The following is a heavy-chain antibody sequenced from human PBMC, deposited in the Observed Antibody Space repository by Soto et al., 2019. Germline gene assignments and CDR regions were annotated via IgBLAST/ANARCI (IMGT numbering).Heavy chain of an antibody. Sequence: SETLSLTCTVSGGSISNAAYSWSWIRQPPGKGLEWIGYIYPSGMPFYNPSLRSRVTISIDRSNDQFSLNLKSVTAADTAVYSCDRARGGYGLFDSWGQGTLVTVSS. CDR1: GGSISNAAYS. CDR2: IYPSGMP. J-gene: IGHJ4*02. D-gene: IGHD5-18*01. CDR3: DRARGGYGLFDS. V-gene: IGHV4-30-2*01.